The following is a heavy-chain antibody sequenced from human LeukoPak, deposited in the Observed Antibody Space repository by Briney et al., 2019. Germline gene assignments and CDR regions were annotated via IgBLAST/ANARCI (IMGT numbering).Heavy chain of an antibody. CDR3: ARDKAVAAPSYFDY. V-gene: IGHV1-18*01. J-gene: IGHJ4*02. CDR2: ISAYNGNT. D-gene: IGHD6-19*01. Sequence: ASVKVSCKASGYTFTSYGISWVRRAPGQGLEWMGWISAYNGNTNYAQKLQGRVTMTTDTSTSTAYMELRSLRSDDTAVYYCARDKAVAAPSYFDYWGQGTLVPVSS. CDR1: GYTFTSYG.